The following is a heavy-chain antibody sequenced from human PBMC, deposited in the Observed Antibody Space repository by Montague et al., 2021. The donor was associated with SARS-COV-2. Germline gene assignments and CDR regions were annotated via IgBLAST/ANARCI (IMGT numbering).Heavy chain of an antibody. V-gene: IGHV3-21*03. CDR1: GFTLSNYN. D-gene: IGHD5-24*01. Sequence: SLRLSCAASGFTLSNYNMNWIRQAPGKGLEWVSSVSYSSTYIYYADSVKGRSSISRDNAQNSLSLQMNNLRADDTAVYYCVRDQSPMGFDYWGQGTLVTVSS. J-gene: IGHJ4*02. CDR3: VRDQSPMGFDY. CDR2: VSYSSTYI.